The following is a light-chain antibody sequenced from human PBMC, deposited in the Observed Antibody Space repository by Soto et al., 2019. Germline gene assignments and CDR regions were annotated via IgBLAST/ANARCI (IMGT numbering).Light chain of an antibody. J-gene: IGLJ3*02. V-gene: IGLV6-57*03. CDR2: EDN. CDR3: HSYGNLIWV. Sequence: NFMLTQPHSVSESPGKTVTISCTRSSGSIASNYVQWYQQRPGSAPTIVIYEDNQRPSGVPDRFSGSIDSSSNSASLTISGLKTEDAADYYWHSYGNLIWVLGGGTKVTVL. CDR1: SGSIASNY.